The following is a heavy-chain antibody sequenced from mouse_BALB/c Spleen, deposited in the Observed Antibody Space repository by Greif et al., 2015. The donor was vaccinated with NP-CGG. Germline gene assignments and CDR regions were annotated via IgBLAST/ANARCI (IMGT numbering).Heavy chain of an antibody. J-gene: IGHJ1*01. CDR2: IWSGGST. D-gene: IGHD2-1*01. Sequence: VQLQQSGPGLVQPSQSLSITCTVSGFSLTSYGVHWVRQSPGKGLKWLGVIWSGGSTGYNAAFISRLSISKDNSKSXVFFKMNSLQANDTAIYYCARGHYGNFYWYFDVWGAGTAVTVSS. CDR3: ARGHYGNFYWYFDV. V-gene: IGHV2-2*02. CDR1: GFSLTSYG.